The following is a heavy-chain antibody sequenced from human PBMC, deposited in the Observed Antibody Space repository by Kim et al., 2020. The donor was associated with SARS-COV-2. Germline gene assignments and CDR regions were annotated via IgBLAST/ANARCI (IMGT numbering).Heavy chain of an antibody. CDR2: IYYSGST. CDR3: ARVLYDSSGYYYRFWYFDL. Sequence: SETLSLTCTVSGGSISSSSYYWGWIRQPPGKGLEWIGSIYYSGSTYYNPSLKSRVTISVDTSKNQFSLKLSSVTAADTAVYYCARVLYDSSGYYYRFWYFDLWGRGTLVTVSS. CDR1: GGSISSSSYY. D-gene: IGHD3-22*01. J-gene: IGHJ2*01. V-gene: IGHV4-39*01.